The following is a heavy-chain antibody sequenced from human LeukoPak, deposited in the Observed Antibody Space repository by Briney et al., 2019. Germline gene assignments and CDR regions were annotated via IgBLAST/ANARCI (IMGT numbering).Heavy chain of an antibody. V-gene: IGHV3-21*01. CDR2: ISSSSSYI. D-gene: IGHD3-3*01. J-gene: IGHJ4*02. Sequence: GGSLRLSCAASGFTFSSYSMNWVRQAPGKGLEWVSSISSSSSYIYYADSVKGRFTISRDNAKNSLYLQMNSLRAEDTAVYYCAKDQFLEWLVVDYWGQGTLVTVSS. CDR1: GFTFSSYS. CDR3: AKDQFLEWLVVDY.